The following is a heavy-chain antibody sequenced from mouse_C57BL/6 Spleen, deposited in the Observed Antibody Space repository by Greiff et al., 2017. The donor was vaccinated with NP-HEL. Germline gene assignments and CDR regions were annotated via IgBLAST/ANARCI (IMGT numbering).Heavy chain of an antibody. V-gene: IGHV3-6*01. CDR1: GYSITSGYY. CDR3: ARVRSTMVTSGAPYWYFDV. CDR2: ISYDGSN. Sequence: EVKVEESGPGLVKPSQSLSLTCSVTGYSITSGYYWNWIRQFPGNKLEWMGYISYDGSNNYNPSLKNRISITRDTSKNQFFLKLNSVTTEDTATYYCARVRSTMVTSGAPYWYFDVWGTGTTVTVSS. D-gene: IGHD2-2*01. J-gene: IGHJ1*03.